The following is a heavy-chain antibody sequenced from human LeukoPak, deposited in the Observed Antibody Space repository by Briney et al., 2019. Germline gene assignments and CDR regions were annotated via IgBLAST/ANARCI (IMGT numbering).Heavy chain of an antibody. D-gene: IGHD5-12*01. J-gene: IGHJ5*02. CDR2: IRSSSET. V-gene: IGHV3-48*01. Sequence: GGSLRLSYAASGFIFSQYSMNWVRQAPGKGLEWVSHIRSSSETFYADSEKGRFTISRDNARNSLYLQMNNLRGEDTAIYYCARDAGNSGYGCDLWGQGTLVTVSS. CDR3: ARDAGNSGYGCDL. CDR1: GFIFSQYS.